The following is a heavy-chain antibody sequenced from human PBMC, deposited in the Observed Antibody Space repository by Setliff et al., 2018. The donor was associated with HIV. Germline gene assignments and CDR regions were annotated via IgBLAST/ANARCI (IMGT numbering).Heavy chain of an antibody. CDR2: IDYSGST. CDR1: GGSISEYY. CDR3: ARAAAGSGNSYNGAFDY. V-gene: IGHV4-59*08. Sequence: SETLSLTCTVSGGSISEYYWSWIRQPPGKGLEWIGYIDYSGSTDYNASLKSRLTMSIDTSKSQFSLKLSSVTAADTAVYYCARAAAGSGNSYNGAFDYWGQGTLVTVSS. D-gene: IGHD3-10*01. J-gene: IGHJ4*02.